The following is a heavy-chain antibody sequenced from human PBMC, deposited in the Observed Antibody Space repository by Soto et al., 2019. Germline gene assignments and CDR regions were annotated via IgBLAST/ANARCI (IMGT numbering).Heavy chain of an antibody. V-gene: IGHV2-26*01. D-gene: IGHD2-21*02. J-gene: IGHJ3*02. CDR1: GFSLSNARMG. Sequence: QVTLKESGPVLVKPTETLTLTCTVSGFSLSNARMGVSWIRQPPGKALEWLAHIFSNDEKSYSTSLKSRLTTSKDTSKSQVVLTMTNMDPVDTATYYCARSIVVVTATYDAFDIWGQGTMVTVSS. CDR3: ARSIVVVTATYDAFDI. CDR2: IFSNDEK.